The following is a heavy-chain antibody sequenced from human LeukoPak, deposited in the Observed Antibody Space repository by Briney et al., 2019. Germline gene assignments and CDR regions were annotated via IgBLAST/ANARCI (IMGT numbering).Heavy chain of an antibody. CDR3: ARAIAVAGVDY. Sequence: ASVKVSCKASGYTFSGYYMHWVRQAPGQGLEWMGWINPNSGGTYYTQKLQGRVTMTTDTSTSAAYMELRSLRSDDTAVYYCARAIAVAGVDYWGQGTLVTVSS. D-gene: IGHD6-19*01. V-gene: IGHV1-2*02. J-gene: IGHJ4*02. CDR2: INPNSGGT. CDR1: GYTFSGYY.